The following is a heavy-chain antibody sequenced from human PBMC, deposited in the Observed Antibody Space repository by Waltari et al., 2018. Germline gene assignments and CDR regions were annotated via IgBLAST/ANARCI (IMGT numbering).Heavy chain of an antibody. CDR2: VDPEEGET. Sequence: EAQLVQSGAEVKKPGATVKISCKGSRYTFTDYYIHWVQQAPEKGLDWMGLVDPEEGETVYAEKFQGRVTLSADTSTDTTHRELSSLRSEDTAVYYCVRGPRVAAAGLDYWGQGTLVTVSS. CDR1: RYTFTDYY. J-gene: IGHJ4*02. CDR3: VRGPRVAAAGLDY. V-gene: IGHV1-69-2*01. D-gene: IGHD6-13*01.